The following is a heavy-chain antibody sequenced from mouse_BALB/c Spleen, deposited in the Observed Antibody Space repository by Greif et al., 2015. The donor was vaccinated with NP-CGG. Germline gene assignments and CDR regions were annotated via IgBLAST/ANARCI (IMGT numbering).Heavy chain of an antibody. CDR2: ISSGGGST. V-gene: IGHV5-12-1*01. J-gene: IGHJ1*01. CDR3: ARHDYYGSSYGYFDV. D-gene: IGHD1-1*01. CDR1: GFAFSSYD. Sequence: EVKLMESGGGLVKPGGSLKLSCAASGFAFSSYDMSWVRQTPEKRLEWVAYISSGGGSTYYPDTVKGRFTISRDNAKNTLYLQMSSLKSEDTAMYYCARHDYYGSSYGYFDVWGAGTTATVSS.